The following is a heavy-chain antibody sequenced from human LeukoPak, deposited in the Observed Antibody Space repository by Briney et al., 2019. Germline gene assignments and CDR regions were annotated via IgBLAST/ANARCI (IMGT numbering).Heavy chain of an antibody. V-gene: IGHV1-2*06. CDR3: AGEDNSSGYRPFDI. J-gene: IGHJ3*02. CDR2: INPNNGGT. Sequence: SVKVSCKASGYTFTGYYIHWVRQAPGQGLEWMGRINPNNGGTNYAQKFQGRVTMTRDMSTSTAYMELSRLRSDDTAVYYCAGEDNSSGYRPFDIWGQGTMVTVPS. CDR1: GYTFTGYY. D-gene: IGHD3-22*01.